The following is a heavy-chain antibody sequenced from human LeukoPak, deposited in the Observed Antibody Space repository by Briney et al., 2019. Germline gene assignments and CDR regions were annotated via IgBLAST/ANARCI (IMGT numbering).Heavy chain of an antibody. CDR1: GGSISSYY. CDR2: IYYSGST. CDR3: ARGAATYYDFWSGYYREYYYYYMDV. V-gene: IGHV4-59*13. D-gene: IGHD3-3*01. Sequence: SETLSLTCTVSGGSISSYYWSWIRQPPGKGLEWIGYIYYSGSTNYNPSLKSRVTISVDTSKNQFSLRLSSVSAADTAVYYCARGAATYYDFWSGYYREYYYYYMDVWGKGTTVTVSS. J-gene: IGHJ6*03.